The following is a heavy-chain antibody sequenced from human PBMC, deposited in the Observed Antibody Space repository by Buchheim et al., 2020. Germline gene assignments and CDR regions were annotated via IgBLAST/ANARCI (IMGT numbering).Heavy chain of an antibody. CDR3: AKVLRYFDWLKTKDYYYYGMDV. J-gene: IGHJ6*02. Sequence: EVQLVESGGGLVQPGGSPRLSCAASGFTFSSYAMSWVRQAPGKGLEWVSAISGSGGSTYYADSVKGRFTISRDNSKNTLYLQMNSLRAEDTAVYYCAKVLRYFDWLKTKDYYYYGMDVWGQGTT. D-gene: IGHD3-9*01. V-gene: IGHV3-23*04. CDR1: GFTFSSYA. CDR2: ISGSGGST.